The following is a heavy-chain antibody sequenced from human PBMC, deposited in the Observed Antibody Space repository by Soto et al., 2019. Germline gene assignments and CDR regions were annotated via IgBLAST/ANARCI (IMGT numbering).Heavy chain of an antibody. V-gene: IGHV4-59*08. CDR3: ARHATMKQWLPSLFDY. CDR2: IHYSGST. CDR1: GGSISSYY. D-gene: IGHD6-19*01. J-gene: IGHJ4*02. Sequence: QVQLQESGPGLVKPSETLSLTCTVSGGSISSYYWSWIRQPPGKGLEWIGYIHYSGSTNYNPSLNSRVTISVDTSKNQCSLKLSSVTAADTAVYYCARHATMKQWLPSLFDYWGQGTLVTVSS.